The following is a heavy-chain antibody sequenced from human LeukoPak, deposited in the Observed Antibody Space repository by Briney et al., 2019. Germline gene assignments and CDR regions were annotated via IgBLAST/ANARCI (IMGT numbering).Heavy chain of an antibody. D-gene: IGHD6-25*01. J-gene: IGHJ3*02. Sequence: GGSLRLSCAASGFTFNDYDMHWVRQVTGKGLEWVSSLHTAGDAHYSVSVRGRSIISRDRSKTSFYLQMNSLRAEDSAMYYCSRGGQRAGYAFDIWGQGTVVTVSS. CDR1: GFTFNDYD. CDR2: LHTAGDA. CDR3: SRGGQRAGYAFDI. V-gene: IGHV3-13*01.